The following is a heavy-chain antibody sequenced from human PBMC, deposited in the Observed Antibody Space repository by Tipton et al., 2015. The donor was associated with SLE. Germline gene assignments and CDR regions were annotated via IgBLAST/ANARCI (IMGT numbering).Heavy chain of an antibody. V-gene: IGHV4-38-2*01. CDR3: ARGGVTLFGVVTSDY. Sequence: TLSLTCAVSGYSISSSYYWGWIRQPPGKGLEWVGGFAHRGSSFYNPSLKSRVSISADTSKNAFSLRVNSVTAADTAVYYCARGGVTLFGVVTSDYWGQGTLVTVSS. CDR1: GYSISSSYY. J-gene: IGHJ4*02. D-gene: IGHD3-3*01. CDR2: FAHRGSS.